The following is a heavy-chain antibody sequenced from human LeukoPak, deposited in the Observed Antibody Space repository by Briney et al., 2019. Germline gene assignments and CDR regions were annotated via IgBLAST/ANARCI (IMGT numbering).Heavy chain of an antibody. V-gene: IGHV3-23*01. D-gene: IGHD4-23*01. Sequence: GGSLRLSCAASGFTFSSYAMSWVRQAPGKGLEWVSAISGSGGSTYYADSVKGRFTISRDNSKNTLCLQMNSLRAEDTAVYYCASHGYGGKGGGDYWGQGTLVTVSS. CDR3: ASHGYGGKGGGDY. CDR2: ISGSGGST. CDR1: GFTFSSYA. J-gene: IGHJ4*02.